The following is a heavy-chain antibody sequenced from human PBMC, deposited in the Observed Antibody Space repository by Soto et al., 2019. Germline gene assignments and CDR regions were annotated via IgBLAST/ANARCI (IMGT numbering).Heavy chain of an antibody. Sequence: EVQLVESGGGVVRPGGSLRLSCAASGFTFDDYGMSWVRQAPGKGLEWVSGINWNGGSTGYADSVKGRFTISRDNAKNSLYVQMNSLRAEDTALYYWARDDSGSVIATVPTFFDYWGQGTLVTVSS. J-gene: IGHJ4*02. V-gene: IGHV3-20*04. CDR3: ARDDSGSVIATVPTFFDY. CDR2: INWNGGST. D-gene: IGHD1-26*01. CDR1: GFTFDDYG.